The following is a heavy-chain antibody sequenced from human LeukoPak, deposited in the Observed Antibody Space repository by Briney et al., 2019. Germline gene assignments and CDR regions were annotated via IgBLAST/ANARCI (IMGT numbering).Heavy chain of an antibody. CDR2: INEDGSEK. Sequence: GGSLRLSCAASGFTFSSYWMTWVRQAPGKGLEWVANINEDGSEKYYVGSVKGRFTISRDNAKESPYLQMNSLRAEDTAVYYCARYCAGNCYEGMDVWGHGTMVTVSS. D-gene: IGHD2-21*02. J-gene: IGHJ6*02. V-gene: IGHV3-7*02. CDR3: ARYCAGNCYEGMDV. CDR1: GFTFSSYW.